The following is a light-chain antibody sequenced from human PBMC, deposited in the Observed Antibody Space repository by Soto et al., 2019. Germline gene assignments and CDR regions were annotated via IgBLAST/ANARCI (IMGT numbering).Light chain of an antibody. Sequence: QSAPTQPPSASGSPGQSVTFSCTGTSNDVGGYNYVSWYQQYPGKAPKLMIYEVYKRPSGVPDRFSGSKSGNTASLTVSGLQPEDEADYYCSAYAGSSTWVFGGGTKLTVL. CDR1: SNDVGGYNY. CDR2: EVY. J-gene: IGLJ2*01. CDR3: SAYAGSSTWV. V-gene: IGLV2-8*01.